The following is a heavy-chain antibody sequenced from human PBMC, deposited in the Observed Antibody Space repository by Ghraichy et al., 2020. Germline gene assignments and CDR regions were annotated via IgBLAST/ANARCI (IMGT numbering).Heavy chain of an antibody. CDR1: GFTFSSYA. CDR2: ISGSGTDT. D-gene: IGHD3-9*01. CDR3: ARDSAYYDILTGYYNVIDYDYYGMDV. J-gene: IGHJ6*02. V-gene: IGHV3-21*01. Sequence: GGSLRLSCAASGFTFSSYAMTWVRQAPRKGLEWVSVISGSGTDTYYADSVKGRFTISRDNAKNSLYLQMNSLRAEDTAVYYCARDSAYYDILTGYYNVIDYDYYGMDVWGQGTTVTVSS.